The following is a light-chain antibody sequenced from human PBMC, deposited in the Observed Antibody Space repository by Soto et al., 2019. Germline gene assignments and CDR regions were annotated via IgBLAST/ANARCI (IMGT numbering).Light chain of an antibody. V-gene: IGLV1-40*01. J-gene: IGLJ2*01. CDR3: QSYDSSLSGVV. CDR1: SSNIGAGYD. Sequence: QSVRTQPPSVSGAPGHRVTYSCTGSSSNIGAGYDVHWYQQLPGTAPKLLIYANSNRPSGVPDRFSGSKSGTSASLAITGLQAEDEADYYCQSYDSSLSGVVFGGATQLTVL. CDR2: ANS.